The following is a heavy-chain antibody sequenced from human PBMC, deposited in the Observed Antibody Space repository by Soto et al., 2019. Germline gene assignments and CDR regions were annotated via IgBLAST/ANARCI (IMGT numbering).Heavy chain of an antibody. D-gene: IGHD3-22*01. V-gene: IGHV4-59*01. Sequence: QVQLQESGPGLVKPSEILSLTCTVSGGSISNYYWSWIRQPPGKGLGWIGQIYYSGSTNYNPSLKSRVTIAVDTSKNQFSLKVTSVTAADTAVYYCASNAAQWLPWFDPWGQGALVTVSS. CDR2: IYYSGST. J-gene: IGHJ5*02. CDR1: GGSISNYY. CDR3: ASNAAQWLPWFDP.